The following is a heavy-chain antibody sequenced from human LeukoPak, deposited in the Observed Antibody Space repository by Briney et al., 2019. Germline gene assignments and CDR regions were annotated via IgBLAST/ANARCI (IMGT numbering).Heavy chain of an antibody. V-gene: IGHV1-69*04. CDR2: IIPILGIA. D-gene: IGHD6-19*01. Sequence: GASVKVSCQASGGTFSSYAISWVRQAPGQGLAWMGRIIPILGIANYAQKFQGRVTITADKSTSTAYMELSSLRSEDTAVYYCARDGYSSGWYGGSGFDPWGQGTLVTVSS. J-gene: IGHJ5*02. CDR1: GGTFSSYA. CDR3: ARDGYSSGWYGGSGFDP.